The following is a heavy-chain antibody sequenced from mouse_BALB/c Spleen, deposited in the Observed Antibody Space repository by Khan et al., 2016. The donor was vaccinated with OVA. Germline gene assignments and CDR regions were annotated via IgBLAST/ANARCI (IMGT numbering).Heavy chain of an antibody. V-gene: IGHV1S81*02. Sequence: QVQLQQPGAELVKPGASVKLSCKASGYTLTRYYMYWVKQRPGQGLEWIGGINPSTGGPNLNEKFKNKATLTVEKSSTTVYMQLSSLTSEDSAVYDCTRNYGYDYFDYWGQGTTLTVSS. CDR2: INPSTGGP. D-gene: IGHD1-2*01. CDR1: GYTLTRYY. CDR3: TRNYGYDYFDY. J-gene: IGHJ2*01.